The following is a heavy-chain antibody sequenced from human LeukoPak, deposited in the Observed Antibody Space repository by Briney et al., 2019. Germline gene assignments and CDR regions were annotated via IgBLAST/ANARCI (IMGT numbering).Heavy chain of an antibody. Sequence: GGSLRLSCAASGFTFSNYVMQWVRQAPGKGLEWVSVIYSGGSTYYADSVKGRFTISRDNSKNTLYLQMNSLRAEDTAVYYCARDHRSYDAFDIWGQGTMVTVSS. CDR1: GFTFSNYV. CDR2: IYSGGST. J-gene: IGHJ3*02. D-gene: IGHD1-26*01. V-gene: IGHV3-53*01. CDR3: ARDHRSYDAFDI.